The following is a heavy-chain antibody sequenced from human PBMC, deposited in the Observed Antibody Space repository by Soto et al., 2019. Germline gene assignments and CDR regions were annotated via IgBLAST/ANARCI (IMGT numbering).Heavy chain of an antibody. CDR3: AKGDYYDFWSGYLTN. CDR2: ISGSGGST. CDR1: GFTFSSYA. J-gene: IGHJ4*02. Sequence: EVQLLESGGGLVQPGGSLRLSCAASGFTFSSYAMSWVRQAPGKGLEWVSAISGSGGSTYYADSVKGRFTISRDNSNNTLYLQMNSLRAEDTAVYYCAKGDYYDFWSGYLTNWGQGTLVTVSS. V-gene: IGHV3-23*01. D-gene: IGHD3-3*01.